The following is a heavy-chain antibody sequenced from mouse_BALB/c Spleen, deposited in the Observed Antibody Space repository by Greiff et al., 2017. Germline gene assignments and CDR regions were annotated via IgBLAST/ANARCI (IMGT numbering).Heavy chain of an antibody. CDR3: ARGEYGYGAMDY. J-gene: IGHJ4*01. Sequence: EVKLVESGGGLVKPGGSLKLSCAASGFTFSSYAMSWVRQTPEKRLEWVASISSGGSTYYPDSVKGRFTISRDNARNILYLQMSSLRSEDTAMYYCARGEYGYGAMDYWGQGTSVTVSS. CDR1: GFTFSSYA. V-gene: IGHV5-6-5*01. CDR2: ISSGGST. D-gene: IGHD1-2*01.